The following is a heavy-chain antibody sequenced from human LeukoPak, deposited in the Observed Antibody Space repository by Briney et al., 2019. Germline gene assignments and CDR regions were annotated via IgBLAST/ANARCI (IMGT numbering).Heavy chain of an antibody. CDR2: INHSGST. CDR3: ARTVSAWRALDY. CDR1: GGSFSGYY. J-gene: IGHJ4*02. V-gene: IGHV4-34*01. Sequence: PSETLSLTCAVYGGSFSGYYWSWIRQPPGKGLEWIGEINHSGSTNYNPSLKSRVTISVDTSKNQFSLKLSPVTAADTAVYYCARTVSAWRALDYWGQGTLVTVSS. D-gene: IGHD3-16*02.